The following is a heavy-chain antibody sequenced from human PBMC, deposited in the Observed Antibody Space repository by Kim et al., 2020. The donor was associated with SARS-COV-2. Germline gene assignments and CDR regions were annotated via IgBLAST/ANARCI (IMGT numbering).Heavy chain of an antibody. J-gene: IGHJ4*02. D-gene: IGHD6-13*01. CDR3: ARSIAAAIGY. V-gene: IGHV4-31*02. Sequence: STYYHPSLKSRVTISVDTSKNQFSRKLSSGTAADTAVYYCARSIAAAIGYWGQGTLVTVSS. CDR2: ST.